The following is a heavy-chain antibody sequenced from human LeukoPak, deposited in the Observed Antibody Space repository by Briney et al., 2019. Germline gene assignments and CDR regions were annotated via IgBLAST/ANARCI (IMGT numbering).Heavy chain of an antibody. J-gene: IGHJ4*02. V-gene: IGHV3-11*04. D-gene: IGHD2-2*02. CDR1: GFTFSDYY. CDR2: ISSSGSTI. CDR3: ARASLGYCSSTSCYTFEYY. Sequence: GGSLRLSCAASGFTFSDYYMSWIRQAPGKGLEWVSYISSSGSTIYYADSGKGRFTISRDDAKNSLYLQMNSLRAEDTAVYYCARASLGYCSSTSCYTFEYYWGQRTLVTVSS.